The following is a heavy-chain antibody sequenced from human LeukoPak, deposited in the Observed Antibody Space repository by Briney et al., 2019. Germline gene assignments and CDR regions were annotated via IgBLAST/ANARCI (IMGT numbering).Heavy chain of an antibody. CDR2: ISSSSSYI. J-gene: IGHJ4*02. CDR1: GFTFSSYS. Sequence: GGSLRLSCAASGFTFSSYSMNWVRQAPGKGLEWVSSISSSSSYICYADSVKGRFTISRDNAKNSLYLQMNSLRAEDTAVYYCARDYYGSGSYSYVGGYRGQGTLVTVSS. V-gene: IGHV3-21*01. D-gene: IGHD3-10*01. CDR3: ARDYYGSGSYSYVGGY.